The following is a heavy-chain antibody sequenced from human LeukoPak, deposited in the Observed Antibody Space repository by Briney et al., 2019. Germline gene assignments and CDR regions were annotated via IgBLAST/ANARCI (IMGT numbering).Heavy chain of an antibody. CDR2: IYHSGST. CDR3: ARRGYYYGMDV. V-gene: IGHV4-38-2*02. CDR1: GYSTSSGYY. J-gene: IGHJ6*02. Sequence: SETLSLTCTVSGYSTSSGYYWGWIRQPPGKGLEWIGSIYHSGSTYYNPSLKSRVTISVDTSKNQFPLKLSSVTAADTAVYYCARRGYYYGMDVWGQGTTVTVSS. D-gene: IGHD3-10*01.